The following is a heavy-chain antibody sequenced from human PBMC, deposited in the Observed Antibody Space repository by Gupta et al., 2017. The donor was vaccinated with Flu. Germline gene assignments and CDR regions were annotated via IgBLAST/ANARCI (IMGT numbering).Heavy chain of an antibody. J-gene: IGHJ4*02. Sequence: EVHLVESWGGLELPGGWCSRSSAGAAFSLRGYWMSWVRQAPGKGLEWVANTKQDGSLTYNVDSVKGRFTISRDNAQNSLYLQMNSLRAEDTAVYYCVRDGSGGWHFDYWGQGILVTVSP. D-gene: IGHD2-15*01. V-gene: IGHV3-7*01. CDR2: TKQDGSLT. CDR1: AFSLRGYW. CDR3: VRDGSGGWHFDY.